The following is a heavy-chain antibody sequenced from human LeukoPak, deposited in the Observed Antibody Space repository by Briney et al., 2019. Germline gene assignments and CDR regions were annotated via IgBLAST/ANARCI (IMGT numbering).Heavy chain of an antibody. CDR1: GYTFTDYY. D-gene: IGHD3-10*01. CDR3: ATDMVVTSDY. J-gene: IGHJ4*02. V-gene: IGHV1-69-2*01. CDR2: VDPEDGET. Sequence: ASVKISCKVSGYTFTDYYMHWVQQAPGKGLEWMGLVDPEDGETIYAEKFQGRVTITADTSTDTAYMELSSQRSEDTAVYYCATDMVVTSDYWGQGTLVTVSS.